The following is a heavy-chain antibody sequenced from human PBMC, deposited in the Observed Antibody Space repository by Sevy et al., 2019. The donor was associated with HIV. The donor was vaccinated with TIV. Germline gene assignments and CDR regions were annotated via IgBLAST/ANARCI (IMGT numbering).Heavy chain of an antibody. Sequence: GGSLRLSCAASGFTFSTYTMNWVRQAPGKGLEWVSSISTGSRYIFYADLVKGRFTISRDNAENSLYLQMNSLRAEDTAVYYCAREPPTTAEPSFDYWGQGTLVTVSS. D-gene: IGHD4-17*01. CDR2: ISTGSRYI. CDR1: GFTFSTYT. CDR3: AREPPTTAEPSFDY. J-gene: IGHJ4*02. V-gene: IGHV3-21*01.